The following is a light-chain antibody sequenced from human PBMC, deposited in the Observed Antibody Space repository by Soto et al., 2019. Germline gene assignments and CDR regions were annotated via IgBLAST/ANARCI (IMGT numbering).Light chain of an antibody. V-gene: IGKV3-15*01. Sequence: EIVMTQSPATLSVSPGQRATLSCRASQSISSNLAWYQQKPGQAPRLLIYGASTRATGIPARFGGSGSGTEFTLTISSLQSEDFAVYYCQQYNNWPRTVGQGTKVEIK. CDR1: QSISSN. J-gene: IGKJ1*01. CDR3: QQYNNWPRT. CDR2: GAS.